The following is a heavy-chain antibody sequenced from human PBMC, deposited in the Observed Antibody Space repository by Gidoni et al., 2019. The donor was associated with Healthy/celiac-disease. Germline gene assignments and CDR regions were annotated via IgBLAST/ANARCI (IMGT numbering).Heavy chain of an antibody. CDR1: GFSLRTSGVG. CDR3: AHTSKEWLLPYRAFDY. D-gene: IGHD3-3*01. Sequence: QLTLKESGPTLVKPTQTLTLTCTFSGFSLRTSGVGVGWIRQPTGKAMEWLALIDWDDDKRYSPSLKNRLTITKDTSKNQVVLTMTNMDPGDTSTYYCAHTSKEWLLPYRAFDYWGQGTLVTVSS. J-gene: IGHJ4*02. CDR2: IDWDDDK. V-gene: IGHV2-5*02.